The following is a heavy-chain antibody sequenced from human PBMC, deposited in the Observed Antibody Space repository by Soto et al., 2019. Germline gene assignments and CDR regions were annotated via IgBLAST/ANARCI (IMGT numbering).Heavy chain of an antibody. CDR1: GGTFSSYA. Sequence: QVQLVQSGAEVKKPGSSVKVSCKASGGTFSSYAISWVRQAPGQGLEWMGGIIPIFGTANYAQQFQGRVTITEDESTRTAYMELSSLRSEDTAVYYCARMGHPYYYDSSGFSLDYWGQGTLVTFAS. CDR2: IIPIFGTA. CDR3: ARMGHPYYYDSSGFSLDY. J-gene: IGHJ4*02. D-gene: IGHD3-22*01. V-gene: IGHV1-69*01.